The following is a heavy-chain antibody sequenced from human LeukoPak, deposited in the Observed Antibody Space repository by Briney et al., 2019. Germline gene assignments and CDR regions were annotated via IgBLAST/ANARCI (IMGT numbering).Heavy chain of an antibody. Sequence: SETLSLTCTVSGGSISSYYWSWIRQPPGKGLEWIGYIYYSGSTNYNPSLKSRVTISVDTSKNQFSLKLSSVTAADTAVYYCARWGDAWTDSSQYYFDYWGQGTLVTVSS. CDR2: IYYSGST. CDR1: GGSISSYY. J-gene: IGHJ4*02. D-gene: IGHD3-16*01. V-gene: IGHV4-59*08. CDR3: ARWGDAWTDSSQYYFDY.